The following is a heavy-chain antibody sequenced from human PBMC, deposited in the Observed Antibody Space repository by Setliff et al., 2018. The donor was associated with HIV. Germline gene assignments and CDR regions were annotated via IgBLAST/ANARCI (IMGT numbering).Heavy chain of an antibody. CDR1: GGSMINYY. D-gene: IGHD2-21*02. V-gene: IGHV4-59*08. Sequence: SETLSLTCTVSGGSMINYYWSWIRQPPGKGLEWVGYVYYNGDTNYNPSLNSRITVSVDTSRSQFSLKLGSVTAADTAVYYCAICGGDCYSLDYWGQGTLVTVSS. CDR3: AICGGDCYSLDY. J-gene: IGHJ4*02. CDR2: VYYNGDT.